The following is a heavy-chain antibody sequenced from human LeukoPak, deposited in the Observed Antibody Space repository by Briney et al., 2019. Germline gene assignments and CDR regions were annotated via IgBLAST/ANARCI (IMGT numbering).Heavy chain of an antibody. V-gene: IGHV4-4*02. CDR1: GDFINNNNW. Sequence: SETVSLTCAVSGDFINNNNWWSWVRQSPGKGLEWIGEIYHSGSTNYNPSLKSRVTISVDKSKNQFSLKLSSVIAADTAVYYCAMGLAWKLDYWGQGTLVTVSS. J-gene: IGHJ4*02. D-gene: IGHD4-23*01. CDR3: AMGLAWKLDY. CDR2: IYHSGST.